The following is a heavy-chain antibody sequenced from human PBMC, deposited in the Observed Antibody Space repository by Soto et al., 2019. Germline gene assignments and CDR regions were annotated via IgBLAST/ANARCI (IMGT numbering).Heavy chain of an antibody. V-gene: IGHV3-21*01. Sequence: GGSLRLSCAASGFTFSSYSMNWVRQAPGKGLEWVSSISSSSYIYYADSVKGRFTISRDNAKNSLYLQMNSLRAEDTAVYYCARPIGSQQLLSPFDYWGQGTLVTVSS. CDR3: ARPIGSQQLLSPFDY. J-gene: IGHJ4*02. CDR1: GFTFSSYS. CDR2: ISSSSYI. D-gene: IGHD6-13*01.